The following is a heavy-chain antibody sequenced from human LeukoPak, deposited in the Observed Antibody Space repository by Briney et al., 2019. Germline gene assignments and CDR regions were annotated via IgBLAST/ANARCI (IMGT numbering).Heavy chain of an antibody. CDR3: ARQRGSSSSWYFDY. V-gene: IGHV4-59*08. J-gene: IGHJ4*02. D-gene: IGHD6-13*01. CDR1: RGSISSYY. CDR2: IYYSGST. Sequence: SETLSLTCTVSRGSISSYYWSWIRQPPGKGLEWIGYIYYSGSTNYNPSLKSRVTISVDTSKNQFSLKLSSVTAADTAVYYCARQRGSSSSWYFDYWGQGTLVTVSS.